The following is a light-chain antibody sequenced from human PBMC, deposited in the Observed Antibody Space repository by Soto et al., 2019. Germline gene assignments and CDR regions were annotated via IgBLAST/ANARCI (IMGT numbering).Light chain of an antibody. V-gene: IGKV1-39*01. CDR1: QTIGNY. Sequence: DIPVTQSASSLSASVGDRVTFTCRASQTIGNYLNWYQFKPGKAPKLLIYAASILQSGVPSRFSGSGSGTDFTLTISSLQPEDFATYYCQQTYSTPTWTFGHGTKVEIK. CDR3: QQTYSTPTWT. J-gene: IGKJ1*01. CDR2: AAS.